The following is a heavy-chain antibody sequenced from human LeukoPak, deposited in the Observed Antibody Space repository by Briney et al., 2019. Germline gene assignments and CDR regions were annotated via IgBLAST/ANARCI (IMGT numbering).Heavy chain of an antibody. D-gene: IGHD3-10*01. CDR1: GFTFSDYH. J-gene: IGHJ4*02. Sequence: GGSLRLSCAASGFTFSDYHMNWIRQAPGRGLEWVSYISASGSIRYYADSVKGRFTISRDNAKNSQYLQMNSLRAEDTAVYYCAREPYYYGAGTPLTDYWGQGTLVTVSS. CDR2: ISASGSIR. V-gene: IGHV3-11*04. CDR3: AREPYYYGAGTPLTDY.